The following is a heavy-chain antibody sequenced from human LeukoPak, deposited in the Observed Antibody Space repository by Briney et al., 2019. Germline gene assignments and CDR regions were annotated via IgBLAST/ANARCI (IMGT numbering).Heavy chain of an antibody. CDR1: GGSFSSYY. J-gene: IGHJ5*02. CDR2: ISYSGST. D-gene: IGHD1-1*01. Sequence: SETLSLTCAVYGGSFSSYYWSWIRQPPGKGLEWIGYISYSGSTNFNPSLKSRVTISVDTSKNQFSLKLSSVTAADTAVYYCAREGTAGTNLNWFDPWGQGTLVTVSS. CDR3: AREGTAGTNLNWFDP. V-gene: IGHV4-59*01.